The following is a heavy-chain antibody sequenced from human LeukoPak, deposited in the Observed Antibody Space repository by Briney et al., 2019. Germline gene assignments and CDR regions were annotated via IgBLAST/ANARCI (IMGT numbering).Heavy chain of an antibody. Sequence: ASVKVSCKASGYTFTSYDINWVRQATGQGLEWMGWMNPNSGNTDYAQKFQGRVTMTRNTSISTAYMELSSLRSEDTAVYYCARGPRDPLLWFGELLQDYYYYMDVWGKGTTVTVSS. CDR3: ARGPRDPLLWFGELLQDYYYYMDV. J-gene: IGHJ6*03. CDR2: MNPNSGNT. V-gene: IGHV1-8*01. D-gene: IGHD3-10*01. CDR1: GYTFTSYD.